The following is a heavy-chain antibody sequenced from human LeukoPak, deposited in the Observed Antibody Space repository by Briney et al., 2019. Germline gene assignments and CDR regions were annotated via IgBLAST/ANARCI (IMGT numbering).Heavy chain of an antibody. J-gene: IGHJ3*02. CDR1: GFTFSIYW. V-gene: IGHV3-74*01. Sequence: GGSLRLSCAASGFTFSIYWVHWVRHAPGKGLVWVSSINSDGSSTSYADSVKGRFTISRDNAKNTLYLQMSSLRVEDTAVYYCARNDRGAFDIWGQGTMVTVSS. CDR2: INSDGSST. D-gene: IGHD3-22*01. CDR3: ARNDRGAFDI.